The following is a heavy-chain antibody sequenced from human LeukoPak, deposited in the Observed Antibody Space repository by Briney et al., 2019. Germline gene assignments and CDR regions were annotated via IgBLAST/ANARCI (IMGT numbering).Heavy chain of an antibody. Sequence: GESLKISCKGSGYSFTSYWIGWVRQMPGKGLEWMGIIYPGDSDTRYSPSFQGQVAISADKSITTAYLQWSSLKASDTAMYYCARGDDSSGYYPGGYFDYWGQGTLVTVSS. J-gene: IGHJ4*02. V-gene: IGHV5-51*01. CDR2: IYPGDSDT. D-gene: IGHD3-22*01. CDR3: ARGDDSSGYYPGGYFDY. CDR1: GYSFTSYW.